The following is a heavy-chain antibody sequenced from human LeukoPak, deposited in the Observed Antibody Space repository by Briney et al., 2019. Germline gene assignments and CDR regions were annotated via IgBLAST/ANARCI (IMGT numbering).Heavy chain of an antibody. CDR1: GYTFTSYD. CDR3: ARAPYSSSFYFWFDP. Sequence: ASVKVSCKASGYTFTSYDINWVRQATGQGLEWMGWMNPNSGNTGYAQKFQGRVTMTRNTSISTAYMELSSLRSEDTAVYYCARAPYSSSFYFWFDPWGQGTLVTVSP. CDR2: MNPNSGNT. V-gene: IGHV1-8*01. J-gene: IGHJ5*02. D-gene: IGHD6-6*01.